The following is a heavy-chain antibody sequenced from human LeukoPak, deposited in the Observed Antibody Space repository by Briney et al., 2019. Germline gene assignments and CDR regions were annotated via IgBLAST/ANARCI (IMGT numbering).Heavy chain of an antibody. CDR2: INATGGST. CDR3: AKGGYSSGWRNYFDY. Sequence: GGSLGLSCAASGFTFSSYGITWVRQAPGKGLEWVSTINATGGSTYYADSVKGRFTISRDNSKDTLYLQMNSLRAEDTAVYYCAKGGYSSGWRNYFDYWGQGTLVTVSS. D-gene: IGHD6-19*01. V-gene: IGHV3-23*01. CDR1: GFTFSSYG. J-gene: IGHJ4*02.